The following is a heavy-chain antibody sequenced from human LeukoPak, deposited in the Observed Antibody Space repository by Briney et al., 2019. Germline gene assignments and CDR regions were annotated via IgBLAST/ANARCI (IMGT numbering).Heavy chain of an antibody. Sequence: GGSLRLSCAASGFTFSSYAMHWVRQAPGKGLEWVAVISYDGSNKYYADSVKGRFTISRDNSKNTLYLQMNSLRAEDTAVYYSAGLRYALGYWGQGTLVTVSS. CDR3: AGLRYALGY. J-gene: IGHJ4*02. CDR1: GFTFSSYA. D-gene: IGHD3-9*01. V-gene: IGHV3-30-3*01. CDR2: ISYDGSNK.